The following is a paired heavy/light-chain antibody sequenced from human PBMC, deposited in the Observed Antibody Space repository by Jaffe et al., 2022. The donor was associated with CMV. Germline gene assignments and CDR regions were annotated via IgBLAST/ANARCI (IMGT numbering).Heavy chain of an antibody. Sequence: QVQLVQSGAEVKKPGSSVKVSCKASGGTFSRYAINWVRQAPGQGLEWMGRIIPIFGIANYVQKFQGRVTITADKSTSTAYMELSSLRSEDTAVYYCARDGAVPAADDYYYYYMDVWGKGTTVTVSS. CDR3: ARDGAVPAADDYYYYYMDV. CDR1: GGTFSRYA. J-gene: IGHJ6*03. V-gene: IGHV1-69*09. CDR2: IIPIFGIA. D-gene: IGHD2-2*01.
Light chain of an antibody. J-gene: IGKJ2*01. CDR3: QQYNSYSGYT. CDR1: QSISSW. CDR2: KAS. Sequence: DIQMTQSPSTLSASVGDRVTITCRASQSISSWLAWYQQKPGKAPKVLIYKASTLKSGVPSRFSGSGSGTEFTLTISSLQPDDFATYYCQQYNSYSGYTFGQGTKLEIK. V-gene: IGKV1-5*03.